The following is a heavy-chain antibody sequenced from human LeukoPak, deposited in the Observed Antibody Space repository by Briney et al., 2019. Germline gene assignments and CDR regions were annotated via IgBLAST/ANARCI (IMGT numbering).Heavy chain of an antibody. CDR2: MYYSGSA. Sequence: SETLSLTCSVSGGSISSYYWSWIRQPPGKGLEWIGYMYYSGSANYNPSLKSRVTMSVDTSKNHFSLNLTSVTAADTTVYYCARGGTQLTFPVWGQGTLVTVSS. CDR3: ARGGTQLTFPV. V-gene: IGHV4-59*01. J-gene: IGHJ4*02. CDR1: GGSISSYY. D-gene: IGHD4/OR15-4a*01.